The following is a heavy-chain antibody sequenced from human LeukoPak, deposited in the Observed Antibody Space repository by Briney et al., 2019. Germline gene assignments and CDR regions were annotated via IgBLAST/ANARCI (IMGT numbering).Heavy chain of an antibody. Sequence: SETLSLTCSVSGGSISNYYWSWIRQPPGKGLEWIGYIYYSGSTKYNPSLKSRVTISVDTSKNQFSLKLSSVTAADTAVYFCARGPYSYDSSGAFDIWGQGTMVTVSS. D-gene: IGHD3-22*01. V-gene: IGHV4-59*08. J-gene: IGHJ3*02. CDR3: ARGPYSYDSSGAFDI. CDR2: IYYSGST. CDR1: GGSISNYY.